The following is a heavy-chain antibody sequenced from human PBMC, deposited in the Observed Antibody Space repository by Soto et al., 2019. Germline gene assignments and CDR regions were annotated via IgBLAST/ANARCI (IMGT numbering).Heavy chain of an antibody. Sequence: GGSLRLSCAASGFTFSSYSMNWVRQAPGKGLEWVSYISSSSSTIYYADSVKGRFTISRDNAKNSLYLQMNSLRAEDTAVYYCARDNAYCSGGSCYQKELDYWAQGTLVTVSS. J-gene: IGHJ4*02. D-gene: IGHD2-15*01. CDR2: ISSSSSTI. CDR3: ARDNAYCSGGSCYQKELDY. V-gene: IGHV3-48*01. CDR1: GFTFSSYS.